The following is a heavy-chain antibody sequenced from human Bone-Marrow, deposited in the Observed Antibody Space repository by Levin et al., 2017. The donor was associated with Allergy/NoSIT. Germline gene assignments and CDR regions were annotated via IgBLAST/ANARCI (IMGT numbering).Heavy chain of an antibody. CDR3: AREYGVLWFGELLKGTPWDAFDI. CDR2: ISSSSSYI. CDR1: GFTFSSYS. J-gene: IGHJ3*02. V-gene: IGHV3-21*01. Sequence: GGSLRLSCAASGFTFSSYSMNWVRQAPGKGLEWVSSISSSSSYIYYADSVKGRFTISRDNAKNSLYLQMNSLRAEDTAVYYCAREYGVLWFGELLKGTPWDAFDIWGQGTMVTVSS. D-gene: IGHD3-10*01.